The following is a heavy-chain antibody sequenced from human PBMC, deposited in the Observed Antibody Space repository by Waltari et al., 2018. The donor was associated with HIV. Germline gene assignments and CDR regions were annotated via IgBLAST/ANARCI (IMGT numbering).Heavy chain of an antibody. CDR1: GFSFGSYD. V-gene: IGHV3-30*18. D-gene: IGHD3-22*01. J-gene: IGHJ3*01. Sequence: QGHLQESGGRAVRAGESLTLSCVGSGFSFGSYDVHGGRQSATKQLAWLAGVSYDGVKVVVADSVKGRFSVSRDRSRDVLTLEMTGLRADDSGLYYCVKFAGPTISGYFYDSKDVWGPGTAVTVS. CDR2: VSYDGVKV. CDR3: VKFAGPTISGYFYDSKDV.